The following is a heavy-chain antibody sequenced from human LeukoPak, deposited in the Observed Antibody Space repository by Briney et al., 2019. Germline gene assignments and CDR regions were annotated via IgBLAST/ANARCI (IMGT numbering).Heavy chain of an antibody. J-gene: IGHJ5*02. Sequence: RGESLKISCKGSGYSFTSYWIGWVRQMPGKGLEWMGIIYPGDSDTRYSPSFQGQVTISADKSISTAYLQWSSLKASDTAMYYCARRGGDGYNVRGYNWFDPWGQGTLVTVSS. D-gene: IGHD5-24*01. CDR1: GYSFTSYW. CDR2: IYPGDSDT. V-gene: IGHV5-51*01. CDR3: ARRGGDGYNVRGYNWFDP.